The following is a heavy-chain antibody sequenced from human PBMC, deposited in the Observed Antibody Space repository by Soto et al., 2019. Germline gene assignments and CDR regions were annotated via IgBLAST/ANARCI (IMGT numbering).Heavy chain of an antibody. J-gene: IGHJ6*02. CDR1: GFTFSDYY. Sequence: GGSLRLSCAASGFTFSDYYMSWIRQAPGKGLDWVAYISSSSRTTKYGDSVKGRFTISRDNAKNSLFLQMNGLRGEDTAVYYCARDVYRYSSSSPEDVWGQGTTVTVSS. CDR2: ISSSSRTT. V-gene: IGHV3-11*06. CDR3: ARDVYRYSSSSPEDV. D-gene: IGHD6-6*01.